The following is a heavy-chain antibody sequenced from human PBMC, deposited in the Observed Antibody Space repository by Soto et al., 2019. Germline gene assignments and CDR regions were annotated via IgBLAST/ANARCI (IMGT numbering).Heavy chain of an antibody. CDR1: GFTFSSYS. J-gene: IGHJ6*02. Sequence: PGGSLRLSCAASGFTFSSYSMNWVRQAPGKGLEWVSYISSSSSTIYYADSVKGRFTISRDNAKNSLYLQMNSLRAEDTAVYYCARSQRDLAAAGKNYYYYYYGMDVWGQGTTVTVSS. CDR3: ARSQRDLAAAGKNYYYYYYGMDV. CDR2: ISSSSSTI. V-gene: IGHV3-48*01. D-gene: IGHD6-13*01.